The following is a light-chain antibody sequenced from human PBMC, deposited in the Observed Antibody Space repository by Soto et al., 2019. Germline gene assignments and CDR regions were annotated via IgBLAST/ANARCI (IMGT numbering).Light chain of an antibody. J-gene: IGKJ2*01. Sequence: DIQMTQSPSSLSASVGDRVTITCRASQNIDNYLHWYQQKPGKAPKLLIYAASSLQSGVPSRFSGSGSGTEFTLTISSLQPEDFATYFCHESYSSPYTFGQGTKVEIK. CDR3: HESYSSPYT. CDR1: QNIDNY. CDR2: AAS. V-gene: IGKV1-39*01.